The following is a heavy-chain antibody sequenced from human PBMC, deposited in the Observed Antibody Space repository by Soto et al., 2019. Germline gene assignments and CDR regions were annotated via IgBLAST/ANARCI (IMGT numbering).Heavy chain of an antibody. CDR1: GYTFTSYA. CDR3: AGAREFHIVVAPPRYYYGMDV. Sequence: GASVKVSCKASGYTFTSYAMHWVRQAPGQRLEWMGWINAGNGNTKYSQKFQGRVTITRDTSASTAYMELSSLRSEDTAVYYCAGAREFHIVVAPPRYYYGMDVWGQGTTVTVSS. V-gene: IGHV1-3*01. D-gene: IGHD3-22*01. J-gene: IGHJ6*02. CDR2: INAGNGNT.